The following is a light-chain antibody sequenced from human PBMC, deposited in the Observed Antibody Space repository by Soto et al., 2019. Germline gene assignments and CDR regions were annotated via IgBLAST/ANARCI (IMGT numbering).Light chain of an antibody. Sequence: ERVISQSPSSLSVSHGERVTLSCRASQSISLTLAWYQQKPGQAPRLLIYAASTRATGIPARFIGNGSGTEFTLTISSLQSEDFAVYYCQQYNNWWTFGQGTKVAIK. J-gene: IGKJ1*01. V-gene: IGKV3D-15*01. CDR2: AAS. CDR3: QQYNNWWT. CDR1: QSISLT.